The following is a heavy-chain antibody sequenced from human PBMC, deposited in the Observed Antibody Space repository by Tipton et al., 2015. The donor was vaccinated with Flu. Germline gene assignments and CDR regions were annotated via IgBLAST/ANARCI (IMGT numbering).Heavy chain of an antibody. J-gene: IGHJ4*02. CDR1: GMRFNTST. V-gene: IGHV3-21*06. Sequence: GSLRLSCTASGMRFNTSTMNWVRQAPGKGLEWVSSISSSSTSIYYADSVKGRFTTSRDNARNSLYLQLNSLRVDDTAIYYCARVVAPVDPYPFDYWGQGTFVSVSS. CDR3: ARVVAPVDPYPFDY. D-gene: IGHD2-15*01. CDR2: ISSSSTSI.